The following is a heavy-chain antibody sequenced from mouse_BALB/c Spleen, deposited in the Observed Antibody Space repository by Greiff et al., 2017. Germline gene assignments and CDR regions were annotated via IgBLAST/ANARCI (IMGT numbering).Heavy chain of an antibody. V-gene: IGHV1-87*01. CDR1: GYTFTSYW. CDR3: ARRTARMYYFDY. Sequence: LQESGAELARPGASVKLSCKASGYTFTSYWMQWVKQRPGQGLEWIGAIYPGDGDTRYTQKFKGKATLTADKSSSTAYMQLSSLASEDSAVYYCARRTARMYYFDYWGQGTTLTVSS. CDR2: IYPGDGDT. J-gene: IGHJ2*01. D-gene: IGHD3-3*01.